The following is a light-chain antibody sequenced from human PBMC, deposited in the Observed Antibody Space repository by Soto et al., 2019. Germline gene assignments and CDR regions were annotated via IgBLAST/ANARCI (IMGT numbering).Light chain of an antibody. CDR2: KAS. CDR3: QHYNSYSEA. CDR1: QTISSW. Sequence: DIEMTQSPSTMYGSVGDAVTIGCLSSQTISSWLAWYQQKPGKAPKLLIYKASTLKSGVPSRFSGSGTGTDFTLTISSLQPDDFATYYCQHYNSYSEAFGQGTKVDIK. V-gene: IGKV1-5*03. J-gene: IGKJ1*01.